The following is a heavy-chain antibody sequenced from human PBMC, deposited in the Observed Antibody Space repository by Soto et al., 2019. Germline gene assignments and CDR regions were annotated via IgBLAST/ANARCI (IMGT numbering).Heavy chain of an antibody. CDR1: GHTSSIHW. Sequence: EVELVESGGGLVQPGGSLRLSCAASGHTSSIHWMSWGRQAPGKGPEWVARIDHSGSEKYYVDSVKGRFTISRDNARDALYLQMDSLRAEDTAVYYCVTHGDYTFTSWGQGALVTVSA. CDR2: IDHSGSEK. J-gene: IGHJ5*02. V-gene: IGHV3-7*01. D-gene: IGHD4-17*01. CDR3: VTHGDYTFTS.